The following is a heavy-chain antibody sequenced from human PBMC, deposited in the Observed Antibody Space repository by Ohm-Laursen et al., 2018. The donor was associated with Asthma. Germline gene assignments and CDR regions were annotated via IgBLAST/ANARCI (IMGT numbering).Heavy chain of an antibody. J-gene: IGHJ4*02. Sequence: SLRLSCAASGFTFSSFAMHWVRQAPGKGLEWVAVISYDGSNKYYADSVKGRFTISRDNSKDTLYLQMNSLRAEDTAVYYCARSMITFGGVIANPFDYWGQGTLVTVSS. V-gene: IGHV3-30-3*01. CDR1: GFTFSSFA. CDR3: ARSMITFGGVIANPFDY. CDR2: ISYDGSNK. D-gene: IGHD3-16*02.